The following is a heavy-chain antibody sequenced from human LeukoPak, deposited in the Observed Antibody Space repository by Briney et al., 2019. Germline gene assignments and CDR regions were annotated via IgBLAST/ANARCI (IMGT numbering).Heavy chain of an antibody. CDR2: IYYTGRI. J-gene: IGHJ6*03. Sequence: SETLSLTCAVYGGSFSGYYWNWIRQTPGKGLEWIGHIYYTGRINYNPSLKSRVTISVDTSKNQCSLKLSSVTAADTAVYYCAKRRGLELLYYYYMDVWGKGTTVTVSS. D-gene: IGHD1-7*01. V-gene: IGHV4-59*01. CDR3: AKRRGLELLYYYYMDV. CDR1: GGSFSGYY.